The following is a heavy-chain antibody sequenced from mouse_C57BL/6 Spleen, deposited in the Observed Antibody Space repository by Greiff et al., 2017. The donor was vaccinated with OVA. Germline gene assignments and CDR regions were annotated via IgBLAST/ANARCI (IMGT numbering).Heavy chain of an antibody. CDR2: INPSSGYT. J-gene: IGHJ4*01. Sequence: VQLQQSGAELAKPGASVKLSCKASGYTFTSYWMHWVKQRPGQGLEWIGYINPSSGYTKYNQKFKDKATLTADKSSSTAYMQLSSLTYEDSAVYYCARIDYSKKRAMDYWGQGTSVTVSS. CDR3: ARIDYSKKRAMDY. CDR1: GYTFTSYW. V-gene: IGHV1-7*01. D-gene: IGHD2-5*01.